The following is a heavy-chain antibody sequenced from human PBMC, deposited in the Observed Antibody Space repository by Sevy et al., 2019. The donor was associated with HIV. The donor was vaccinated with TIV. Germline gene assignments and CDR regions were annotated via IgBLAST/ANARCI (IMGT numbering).Heavy chain of an antibody. D-gene: IGHD1-26*01. V-gene: IGHV3-53*01. CDR3: ARDFSIVGATRYFDY. Sequence: GGSLRLSCAASGFTVSSNYMNWVRQAPGKGLEWVSVIYSGGRTFYADSVKGRLIISSDSSKNTLYLQMNSLRAEDTAVYYCARDFSIVGATRYFDYWGQGTLVTVSS. J-gene: IGHJ4*02. CDR1: GFTVSSNY. CDR2: IYSGGRT.